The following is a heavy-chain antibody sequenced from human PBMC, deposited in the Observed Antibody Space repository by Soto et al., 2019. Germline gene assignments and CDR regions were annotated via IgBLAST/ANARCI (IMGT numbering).Heavy chain of an antibody. D-gene: IGHD2-15*01. V-gene: IGHV4-59*01. CDR1: GASITDSY. CDR3: ARGDSDLAVSEAAY. J-gene: IGHJ1*01. Sequence: QMQMQESGPRLVKPSETLSLTCTVSGASITDSYWSWIRQPLEKGLEWIGYIYFSGVATYNPSLKSRATMSRDTSKNEFSLKLTSVTAADTAIYYCARGDSDLAVSEAAYWGQGILVTVSS. CDR2: IYFSGVA.